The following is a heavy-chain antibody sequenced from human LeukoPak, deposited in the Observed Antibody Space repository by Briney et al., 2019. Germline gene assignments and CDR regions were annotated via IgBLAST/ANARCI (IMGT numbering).Heavy chain of an antibody. CDR2: IYYSGST. CDR1: GGSISSSSYY. CDR3: ASRQRWLQWSDAFDI. D-gene: IGHD5-24*01. Sequence: SETLSLTCTVSGGSISSSSYYWGWIRQPPGKGLEWIGSIYYSGSTYYNPSLKSRVTISADTSKNQFSLKLSSVTAADTAVYYCASRQRWLQWSDAFDIWGQGTMVTVSS. J-gene: IGHJ3*02. V-gene: IGHV4-39*01.